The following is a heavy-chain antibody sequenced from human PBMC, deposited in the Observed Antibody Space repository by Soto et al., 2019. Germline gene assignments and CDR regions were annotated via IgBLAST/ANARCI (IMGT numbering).Heavy chain of an antibody. CDR1: GFPFSDYY. J-gene: IGHJ4*02. D-gene: IGHD6-6*01. V-gene: IGHV3-11*01. CDR3: ARTLAARFDY. CDR2: ITNSGSTK. Sequence: GGSLRLSCAASGFPFSDYYMSWIRQAPGKGLEWVSHITNSGSTKYYADSVKGRFTISRDNAKNSLFLQMNSLRAEDTAVYYCARTLAARFDYWGQGTPVTVSS.